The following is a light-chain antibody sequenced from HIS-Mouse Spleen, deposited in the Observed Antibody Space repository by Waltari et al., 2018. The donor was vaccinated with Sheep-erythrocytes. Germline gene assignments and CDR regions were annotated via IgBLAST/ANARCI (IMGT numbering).Light chain of an antibody. CDR2: AAS. Sequence: AIQMTQSPSSLSASVGDRVTITCRASQGIRNDLGWYQQKPGKAPKVLIYAASSLQSGVPSRLSGSGSGTDFTLTISSLQPEDFAVYYCQQYGSSPTFGQGTKLEIK. J-gene: IGKJ2*01. CDR3: QQYGSSPT. CDR1: QGIRND. V-gene: IGKV1-6*01.